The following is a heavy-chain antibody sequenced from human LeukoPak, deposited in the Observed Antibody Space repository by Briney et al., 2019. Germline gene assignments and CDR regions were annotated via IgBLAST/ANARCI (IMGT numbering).Heavy chain of an antibody. CDR3: ARARGDSPRIYYYMDV. CDR2: IYYIGTA. J-gene: IGHJ6*03. V-gene: IGHV4-30-4*01. CDR1: GDSISIGDYR. Sequence: SETLSLTCSVSGDSISIGDYRWSWFRQSPGKGLEWIGYIYYIGTAYYNPSLRSRVALSADTSKNQFSLKLNSVTVADSAVYFCARARGDSPRIYYYMDVWGKGTTVTVSS. D-gene: IGHD3-16*01.